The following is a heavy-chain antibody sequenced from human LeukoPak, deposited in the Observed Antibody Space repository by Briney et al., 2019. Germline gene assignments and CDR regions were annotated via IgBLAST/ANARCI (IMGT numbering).Heavy chain of an antibody. J-gene: IGHJ5*02. CDR1: GYTFTNYD. Sequence: GASVKASCKASGYTFTNYDIHWVRQATGQGLEWMGWMNPYSGNTGYAQNFQGRITITRNTSISTAYMELSSLRSEDTAVYYCARTQQLVLRSPLDPWGQGTLVTVSS. V-gene: IGHV1-8*03. D-gene: IGHD6-13*01. CDR3: ARTQQLVLRSPLDP. CDR2: MNPYSGNT.